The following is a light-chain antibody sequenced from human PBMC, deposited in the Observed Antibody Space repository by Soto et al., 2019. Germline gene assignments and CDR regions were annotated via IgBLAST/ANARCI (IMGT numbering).Light chain of an antibody. CDR3: AAWDDSLNVGYV. V-gene: IGLV1-44*01. CDR2: SNN. Sequence: QSLLTQPPSASGTPGQRVTISCSGSSSNIGSNTVNWYQQLPGTAPKLLIYSNNQRPSGVPDRFSGSKSGTSASLAISGLQSEDEAEYYCAAWDDSLNVGYVFGTGTKVTVL. J-gene: IGLJ1*01. CDR1: SSNIGSNT.